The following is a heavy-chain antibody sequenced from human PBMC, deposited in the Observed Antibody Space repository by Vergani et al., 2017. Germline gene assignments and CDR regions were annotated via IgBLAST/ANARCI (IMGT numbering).Heavy chain of an antibody. Sequence: QLHLQESGPGLVKPSETLSLTCTVSGGSITSSSYYWGWIRQPPGKGLEWIGNIYHSGGAYYNPSLKGRVTISVDTSKNQFSLKLSSVTAADTAVYYCAIYDSSGYYFDYWGQGTLVTVSS. CDR2: IYHSGGA. D-gene: IGHD3-22*01. J-gene: IGHJ4*02. V-gene: IGHV4-39*01. CDR1: GGSITSSSYY. CDR3: AIYDSSGYYFDY.